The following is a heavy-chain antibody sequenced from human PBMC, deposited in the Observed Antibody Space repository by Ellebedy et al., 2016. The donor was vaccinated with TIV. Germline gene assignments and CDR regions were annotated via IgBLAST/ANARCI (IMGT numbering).Heavy chain of an antibody. V-gene: IGHV3-30*03. Sequence: GGSLRLSXVASGFTFRSHGIYWVRQAPGKGLEWVAVISSDGSNKYYADSVKGRFTISRDNSKNTLYLQMNSLRTDDMAVYDCARGGSSGSSDYWGQGTLVTVSS. CDR1: GFTFRSHG. CDR3: ARGGSSGSSDY. D-gene: IGHD3-10*01. J-gene: IGHJ4*02. CDR2: ISSDGSNK.